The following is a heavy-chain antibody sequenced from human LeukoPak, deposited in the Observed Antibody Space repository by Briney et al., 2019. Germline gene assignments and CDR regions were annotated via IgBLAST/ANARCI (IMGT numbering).Heavy chain of an antibody. CDR2: IYYSGSN. CDR1: GASISSYY. D-gene: IGHD3-22*01. V-gene: IGHV4-59*01. CDR3: ARHRYCYDSSGYYCQP. Sequence: ASETLSLTCTVSGASISSYYWSWIRQPPGKGLKWIGYIYYSGSNNYNPSLTSRVTISEDTSKHQFSLRLSSVTAADTAVYYCARHRYCYDSSGYYCQPWGQGTLVTVS. J-gene: IGHJ5*02.